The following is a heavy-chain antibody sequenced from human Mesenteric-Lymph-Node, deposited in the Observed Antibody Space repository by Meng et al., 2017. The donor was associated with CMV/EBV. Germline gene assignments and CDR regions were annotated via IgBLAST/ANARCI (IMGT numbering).Heavy chain of an antibody. CDR3: ASGGYYDSSLDD. J-gene: IGHJ4*02. CDR1: GFPVASKY. D-gene: IGHD3-22*01. V-gene: IGHV3-66*01. Sequence: SSAASGFPVASKYITWVRQAPEKWLEWVSIIHVGGEQHHADSVKGRFSISRDHSRNNLFRQMSRLRVDDTAVYYCASGGYYDSSLDDWGQGTLVTAPQ. CDR2: IHVGGEQ.